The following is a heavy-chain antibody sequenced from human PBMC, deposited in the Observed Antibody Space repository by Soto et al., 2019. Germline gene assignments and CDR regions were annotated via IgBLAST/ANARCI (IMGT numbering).Heavy chain of an antibody. J-gene: IGHJ4*02. D-gene: IGHD5-18*01. Sequence: QVQLQESGPGLVKPSGTLSLTCAVSGGSISSNNWWSWVRQPPGKGLEWIGEIYHSGSTNYNPSRKGRVTMSVDKSQRQFSLNLGSLTAADTAVYYCAGQVDTTYTYNYWGQGTLVTVSS. CDR3: AGQVDTTYTYNY. CDR2: IYHSGST. V-gene: IGHV4-4*02. CDR1: GGSISSNNW.